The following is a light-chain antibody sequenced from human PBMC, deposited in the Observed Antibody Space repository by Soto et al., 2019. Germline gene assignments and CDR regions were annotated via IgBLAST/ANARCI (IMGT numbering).Light chain of an antibody. CDR1: QSVSSSY. CDR2: DAS. V-gene: IGKV3-20*01. Sequence: EIVLTQSPGTLSLSPGERATLSCRASQSVSSSYLAWYQQKPGQAPRLLIYDASSRGTGIPDRFSGSGSGTDFTLTISRLEPEDFAVYYCQQYGSSPPHTFGGGTKVEIK. CDR3: QQYGSSPPHT. J-gene: IGKJ4*02.